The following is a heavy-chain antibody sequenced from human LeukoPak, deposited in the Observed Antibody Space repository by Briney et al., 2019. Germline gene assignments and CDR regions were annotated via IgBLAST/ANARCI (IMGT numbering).Heavy chain of an antibody. CDR3: ARGRVGRGLLWFGELY. CDR2: INSDGSST. V-gene: IGHV3-74*01. D-gene: IGHD3-10*01. Sequence: GSLRLSCAASGFTFSSYWMHWVRQAPGKGLVWVSRINSDGSSTSYADSVKGRFTISRDNAKNTLYLQMNSLRAEDTAVYYCARGRVGRGLLWFGELYGGQGTLVTVSS. J-gene: IGHJ4*02. CDR1: GFTFSSYW.